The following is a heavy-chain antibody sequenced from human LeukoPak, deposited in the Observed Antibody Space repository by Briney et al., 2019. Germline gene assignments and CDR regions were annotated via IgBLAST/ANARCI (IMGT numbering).Heavy chain of an antibody. V-gene: IGHV4-34*01. D-gene: IGHD1-1*01. Sequence: SETLSLTCAVYGGSFSGYYWSWIRQPPGKGLEWIGEINHSGSTNYNPSLKSRVTISVDTSKNQFSLKLSSVTAADTAVYYCARYRPGYYFDYWGQGTLVTVSS. CDR1: GGSFSGYY. CDR2: INHSGST. CDR3: ARYRPGYYFDY. J-gene: IGHJ4*02.